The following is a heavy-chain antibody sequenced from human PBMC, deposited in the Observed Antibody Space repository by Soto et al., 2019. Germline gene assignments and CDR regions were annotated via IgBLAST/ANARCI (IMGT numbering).Heavy chain of an antibody. CDR2: IEQDGSDK. J-gene: IGHJ4*02. CDR3: ARALGHSSSWYGDS. Sequence: GGSLRLSCSASGFSFSNYWMAWVRQAPGKGLEWVANIEQDGSDKFYVDSLRGRFTISRDNAKNSLYLQMNSLRAEDSAVYYCARALGHSSSWYGDSWGQGTPVTVSS. V-gene: IGHV3-7*01. CDR1: GFSFSNYW. D-gene: IGHD6-13*01.